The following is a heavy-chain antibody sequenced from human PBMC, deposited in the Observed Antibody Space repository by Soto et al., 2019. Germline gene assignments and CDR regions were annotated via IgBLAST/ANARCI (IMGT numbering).Heavy chain of an antibody. CDR3: ARGSLTAMVPYFDY. D-gene: IGHD5-18*01. Sequence: GASVKVSCKASGGTFSSYTISWVRQAPGQGLEWMGRIIPILGIANYAQKFQGRVTITADKSTSTAYMELSSLRSEDTAVYYCARGSLTAMVPYFDYWGQGALVTVSS. V-gene: IGHV1-69*02. CDR1: GGTFSSYT. J-gene: IGHJ4*02. CDR2: IIPILGIA.